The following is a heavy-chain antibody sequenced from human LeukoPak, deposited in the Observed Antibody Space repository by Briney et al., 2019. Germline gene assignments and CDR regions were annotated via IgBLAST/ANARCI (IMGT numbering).Heavy chain of an antibody. D-gene: IGHD3-10*01. CDR1: GYSISSGYY. J-gene: IGHJ3*02. CDR2: IHHSGNI. Sequence: SETLSLTCTVSGYSISSGYYWGWIRQSPGKGLEWIGNIHHSGNIYYNVSLKSRVTISVHTSNNQFSLNLNSATAADTAVYYCARDRGGLDAFDIWGQGTMVTVSS. V-gene: IGHV4-38-2*02. CDR3: ARDRGGLDAFDI.